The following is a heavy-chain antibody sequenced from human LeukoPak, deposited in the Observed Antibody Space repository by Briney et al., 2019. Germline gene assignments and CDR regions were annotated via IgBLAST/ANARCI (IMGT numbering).Heavy chain of an antibody. J-gene: IGHJ4*02. D-gene: IGHD2-8*01. V-gene: IGHV5-10-1*01. Sequence: AESLISCKTCGGYISNNYMHKLVYQMAGKGLEWMWKIGPRDSNIYYSPSFQGHVTISTDTSISTTCLQWSSLTASDTAIYYCASPRGYGTTRYYYFDYWGQGTLITVSS. CDR3: ASPRGYGTTRYYYFDY. CDR2: IGPRDSNI. CDR1: GYISNNYM.